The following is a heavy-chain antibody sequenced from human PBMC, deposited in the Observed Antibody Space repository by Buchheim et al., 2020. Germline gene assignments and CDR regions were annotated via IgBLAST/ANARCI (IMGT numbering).Heavy chain of an antibody. D-gene: IGHD2-2*02. CDR1: GFTFSSYA. J-gene: IGHJ6*03. V-gene: IGHV3-23*01. CDR2: ISGSGGST. Sequence: EVQLLESGGGLVQPGGSLRLSCAASGFTFSSYAMSWVRQAPGKGLEWVSAISGSGGSTYYADSVKGRFTISRDNSRNTLYLQMNSLRAEDTAVYYCAKGAGYCSSTSCYKVSYYYYYMDVWAKG. CDR3: AKGAGYCSSTSCYKVSYYYYYMDV.